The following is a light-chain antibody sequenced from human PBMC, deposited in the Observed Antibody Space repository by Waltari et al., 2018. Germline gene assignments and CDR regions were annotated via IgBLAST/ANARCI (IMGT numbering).Light chain of an antibody. Sequence: EIVLTQSPATLSLSAGERATLSCRASQSVFNYLAWYQQKPGQAPRLLIYDTSKRATGIPARFSGSGSGTDFTLTISSLQAEDVAVYYCQQFLNTPWTFGQGTKVEIK. CDR1: QSVFNY. J-gene: IGKJ1*01. CDR3: QQFLNTPWT. V-gene: IGKV3-11*01. CDR2: DTS.